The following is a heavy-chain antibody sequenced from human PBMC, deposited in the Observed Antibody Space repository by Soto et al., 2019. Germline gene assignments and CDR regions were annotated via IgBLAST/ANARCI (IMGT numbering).Heavy chain of an antibody. CDR1: GGSISSYY. J-gene: IGHJ6*03. CDR2: IYYSGST. V-gene: IGHV4-59*01. Sequence: ETLSLTCTVSGGSISSYYWSWIRQPPGKGLEWIGYIYYSGSTNYNPSLKSRVTISVDTSKNQFSLKLSSVTAADTAVYYCARDSLDYYYYYMDVWGKGTTVTVSS. CDR3: ARDSLDYYYYYMDV.